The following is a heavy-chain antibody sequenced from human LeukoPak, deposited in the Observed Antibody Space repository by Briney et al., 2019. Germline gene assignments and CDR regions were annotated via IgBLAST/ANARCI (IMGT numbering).Heavy chain of an antibody. CDR3: ARFNPPEYDFWSGYYWWFDP. D-gene: IGHD3-3*01. J-gene: IGHJ5*02. V-gene: IGHV4-4*02. CDR1: GGSISSSNW. CDR2: IYHSGST. Sequence: PSETLSLTCAVSGGSISSSNWWSWVRQPPGKGLEWIGEIYHSGSTNYNPSLKSRVTISVDTSKNQFSLKLSSVTAADTAVYYCARFNPPEYDFWSGYYWWFDPWGQGTLVTVSS.